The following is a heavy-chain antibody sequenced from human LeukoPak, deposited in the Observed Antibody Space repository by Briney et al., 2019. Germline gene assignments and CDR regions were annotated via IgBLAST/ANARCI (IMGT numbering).Heavy chain of an antibody. V-gene: IGHV1-69*05. J-gene: IGHJ4*02. CDR2: IIPIFGTA. Sequence: SVKVSCKASGGTSSSYVISWVRQAPGQGLEWMGGIIPIFGTANYAQKFQGRVTITTDESTSTAYMELSSLRSEDTAVYYCARGAVPYSSSSCFDYWGQGTLVTVSS. CDR1: GGTSSSYV. D-gene: IGHD6-6*01. CDR3: ARGAVPYSSSSCFDY.